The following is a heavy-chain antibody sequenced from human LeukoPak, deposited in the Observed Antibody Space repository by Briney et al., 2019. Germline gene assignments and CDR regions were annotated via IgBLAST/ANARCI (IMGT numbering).Heavy chain of an antibody. D-gene: IGHD3-3*01. CDR2: IYSGGST. V-gene: IGHV3-66*02. CDR3: ASRSPSRTYDFWSGYYLHDAFDI. J-gene: IGHJ3*02. Sequence: GGSLRLSCAASGFTVSSNYMSWVRQAPGKGLEWVSVIYSGGSTYYADSVKGRFTISRDNSKNTLYLQINSLRAEDTAVYYCASRSPSRTYDFWSGYYLHDAFDIWGQGTMVTVSS. CDR1: GFTVSSNY.